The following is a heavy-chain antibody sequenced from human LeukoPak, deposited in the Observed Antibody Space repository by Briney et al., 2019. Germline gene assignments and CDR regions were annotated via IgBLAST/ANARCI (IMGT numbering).Heavy chain of an antibody. CDR3: ARGVVVVPAAMLYSAFDI. CDR1: GFTFSSCG. V-gene: IGHV3-33*01. D-gene: IGHD2-2*01. CDR2: IWYDGSNK. Sequence: GGSLRLSCAASGFTFSSCGMHWVRQAPGKGLEWVGVIWYDGSNKYYADSVKGRFTISRDNSKNTLYLQMNSLRAEDTAVYYCARGVVVVPAAMLYSAFDIWGQGTMVTVSS. J-gene: IGHJ3*02.